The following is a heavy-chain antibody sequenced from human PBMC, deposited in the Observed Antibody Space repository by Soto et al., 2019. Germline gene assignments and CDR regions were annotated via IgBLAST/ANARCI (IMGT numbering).Heavy chain of an antibody. J-gene: IGHJ4*02. D-gene: IGHD3-22*01. Sequence: PGESLKISCKGSGYGFTNYWICWVRQKPVKGLEWRGTIFPVCSDIRYSPSFQGHVTIAAGSSISTAYLRLSSLKASYSAMYFFXXHXYYDSSSYYTTNTPLPLDYWGQGTPVTVSS. V-gene: IGHV5-51*01. CDR2: IFPVCSDI. CDR3: XXHXYYDSSSYYTTNTPLPLDY. CDR1: GYGFTNYW.